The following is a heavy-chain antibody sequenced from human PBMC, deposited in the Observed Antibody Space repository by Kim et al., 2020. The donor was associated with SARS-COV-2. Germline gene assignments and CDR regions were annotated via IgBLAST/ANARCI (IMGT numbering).Heavy chain of an antibody. Sequence: YYADSVKGRFTTSRDNAKNSLYLQMNSRRAEDTAVYYCARSFSGYDFGYWGQGTLVTVSS. D-gene: IGHD5-12*01. V-gene: IGHV3-48*04. J-gene: IGHJ4*02. CDR3: ARSFSGYDFGY.